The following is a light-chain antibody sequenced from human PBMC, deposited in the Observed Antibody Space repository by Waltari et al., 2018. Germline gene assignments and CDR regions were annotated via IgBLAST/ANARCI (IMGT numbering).Light chain of an antibody. Sequence: SSELTQPSSVSVSPGQTARIPCSGDMLPKKYTRWFQQKPGRAPVLVLYQDSARPSGIPERFSGSSSGTTVTLTISGAQVEDEADYYCYSTTDNNLGVFGPGTRVTVL. CDR1: MLPKKY. V-gene: IGLV3-27*01. CDR2: QDS. J-gene: IGLJ1*01. CDR3: YSTTDNNLGV.